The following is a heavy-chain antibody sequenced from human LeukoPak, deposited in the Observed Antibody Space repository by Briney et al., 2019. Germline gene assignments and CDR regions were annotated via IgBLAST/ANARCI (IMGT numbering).Heavy chain of an antibody. CDR3: ARHRSKWLQSSFDY. D-gene: IGHD5-24*01. CDR2: IYHSGST. CDR1: GGSISSSNW. V-gene: IGHV4-4*02. J-gene: IGHJ4*02. Sequence: SGTLSLTCAVSGGSISSSNWWSWVRQPPGKGLEWIGEIYHSGSTNYNPSLKSRVTISVDKSKNQFPLKLSSLTAADTAVYYCARHRSKWLQSSFDYWGQGTMVTVSS.